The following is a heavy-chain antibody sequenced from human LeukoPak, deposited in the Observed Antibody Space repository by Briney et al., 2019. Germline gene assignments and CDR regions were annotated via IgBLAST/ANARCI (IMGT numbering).Heavy chain of an antibody. V-gene: IGHV1-2*02. CDR3: AREMVRGVIIYWFDP. D-gene: IGHD3-10*01. CDR2: INPNSGGT. Sequence: ASVTVSCKASGYTFTGYYMHWVRQAPGQGLEWLGWINPNSGGTNYAQKFQGRVTMTRDTSISTAYMELSRLRSDDTAVYYCAREMVRGVIIYWFDPWGQGTLVTVSS. CDR1: GYTFTGYY. J-gene: IGHJ5*02.